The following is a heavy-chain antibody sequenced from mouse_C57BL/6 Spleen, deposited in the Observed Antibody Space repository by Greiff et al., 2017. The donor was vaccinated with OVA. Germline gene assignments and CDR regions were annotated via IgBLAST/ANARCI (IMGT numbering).Heavy chain of an antibody. D-gene: IGHD3-1*01. J-gene: IGHJ2*01. CDR1: GYTFTSYW. CDR3: ARSGFLDY. Sequence: VQLQESGAELVMPGASVKLSCKASGYTFTSYWMHWVKQRPGQGLEWIGEIDPSDSYTNYNQKFKGKSTLTVDKSSSTAYMQLRSLTSEDSAVYYCARSGFLDYWGQGTTLTVSS. CDR2: IDPSDSYT. V-gene: IGHV1-69*01.